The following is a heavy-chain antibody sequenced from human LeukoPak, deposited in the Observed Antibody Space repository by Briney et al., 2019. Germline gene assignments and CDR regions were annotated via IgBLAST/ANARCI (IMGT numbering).Heavy chain of an antibody. Sequence: SETLSLTCTVSGASITRGGYYWSWVRQHPGKGPEWIGHIYHSGSTYYKASLRSRLTISVDTSKNQFSLNLSSLTAADAAVYYCARVPMGASYYYMDVWGKGTTVTVSS. CDR3: ARVPMGASYYYMDV. CDR2: IYHSGST. CDR1: GASITRGGYY. V-gene: IGHV4-31*03. J-gene: IGHJ6*03. D-gene: IGHD1-26*01.